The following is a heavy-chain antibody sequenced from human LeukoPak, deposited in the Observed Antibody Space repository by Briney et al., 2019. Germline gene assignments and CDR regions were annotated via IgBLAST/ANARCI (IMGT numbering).Heavy chain of an antibody. CDR2: IYYSGST. CDR1: GGSISSSSYY. J-gene: IGHJ3*02. CDR3: ARPDDSVVVPGAFDI. V-gene: IGHV4-39*01. D-gene: IGHD2-2*01. Sequence: PSETLSLTCTVSGGSISSSSYYWGWIRHPPGKGLEWIGSIYYSGSTYYNPSLKSRVTISVDTSKNQFSLKLSSVTAADTAVYYCARPDDSVVVPGAFDIWGQGTMVTVSS.